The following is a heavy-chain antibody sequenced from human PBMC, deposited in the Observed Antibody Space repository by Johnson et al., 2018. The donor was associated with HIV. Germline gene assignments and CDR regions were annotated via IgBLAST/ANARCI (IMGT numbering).Heavy chain of an antibody. D-gene: IGHD3/OR15-3a*01. J-gene: IGHJ3*02. Sequence: VQLVESGGGVVQPGRSLTLSCVGSGFTFSDYAIHWVRQAPGKGLEWVAVISDDGSNKYYADSVKGRFTISRDNSQNTLQLQMNSLRVEDTAIYFCAKDVGGWTRGFDDAFDIWGQGTMVTVSS. CDR1: GFTFSDYA. CDR3: AKDVGGWTRGFDDAFDI. V-gene: IGHV3-30-3*01. CDR2: ISDDGSNK.